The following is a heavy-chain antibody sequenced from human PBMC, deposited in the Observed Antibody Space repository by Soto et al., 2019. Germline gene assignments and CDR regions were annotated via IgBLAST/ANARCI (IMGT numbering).Heavy chain of an antibody. CDR2: ISGSGGST. CDR3: AKGNYDSSGYYYYFDY. Sequence: SLRLSCAASGFTFSSYAMSWVRQAPGKGLEWVSAISGSGGSTYYADSVKGRFTISRDNSKNTLYLQMNSLRAEDTAVYYCAKGNYDSSGYYYYFDYWGQGTLVTVSS. D-gene: IGHD3-22*01. J-gene: IGHJ4*02. CDR1: GFTFSSYA. V-gene: IGHV3-23*01.